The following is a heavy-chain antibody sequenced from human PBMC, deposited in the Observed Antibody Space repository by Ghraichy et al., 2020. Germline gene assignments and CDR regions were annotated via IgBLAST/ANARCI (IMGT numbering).Heavy chain of an antibody. Sequence: GSLRLSCAASGFTFSSYAMSWVRQAPGKGLEWVSAISGSGGSTYYADSVKGRFTISRDNSKYTLYLQMNSLRAEDTAVYYCAKIAPYCGGDCYSGAFDIWGQGTMVTVSS. CDR1: GFTFSSYA. J-gene: IGHJ3*02. D-gene: IGHD2-21*02. CDR2: ISGSGGST. V-gene: IGHV3-23*01. CDR3: AKIAPYCGGDCYSGAFDI.